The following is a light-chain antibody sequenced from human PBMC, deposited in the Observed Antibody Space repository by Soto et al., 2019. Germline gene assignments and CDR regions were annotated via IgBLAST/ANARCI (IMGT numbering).Light chain of an antibody. J-gene: IGLJ3*02. CDR1: SSNIGSNY. V-gene: IGLV1-47*01. Sequence: QAVVTQPPSASGTPGQRVTISCSGSSSNIGSNYVYWYQQLPGAAPKLLISRDNQRPSGVPDRFSGSKSGTSASLAISGLRSEDEANYYCATWDDSLTGRWVFGGGTKVTVL. CDR3: ATWDDSLTGRWV. CDR2: RDN.